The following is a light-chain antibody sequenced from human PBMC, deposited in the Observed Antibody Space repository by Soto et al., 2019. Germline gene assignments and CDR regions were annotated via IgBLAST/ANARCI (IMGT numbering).Light chain of an antibody. CDR1: QSVSIY. J-gene: IGKJ5*01. CDR2: DTS. Sequence: EIVLTQSPATLSLSPGERATLSCRASQSVSIYLAWYQQKPGQAPRLLIYDTSNRAAGIPARFSARGSGTDFTLIISSLEPEDSAVYYYQHRSSWPPITFGLGTRLEI. CDR3: QHRSSWPPIT. V-gene: IGKV3-11*01.